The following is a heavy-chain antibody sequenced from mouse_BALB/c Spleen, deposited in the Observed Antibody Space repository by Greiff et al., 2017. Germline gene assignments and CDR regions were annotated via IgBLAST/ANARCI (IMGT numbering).Heavy chain of an antibody. D-gene: IGHD2-4*01. CDR3: ARESVYYDYDDAMDY. J-gene: IGHJ4*01. V-gene: IGHV1-31*01. CDR1: GYSFTGYY. CDR2: INPYNGAT. Sequence: EVQLQQSGPELVKPGASVKISCKASGYSFTGYYMHWVKQSHVKSLEWIGRINPYNGATSYNQNFKDKASLTVDKSSSTAYMELHSLTSEDSAVYYCARESVYYDYDDAMDYWGQGTSVTVSS.